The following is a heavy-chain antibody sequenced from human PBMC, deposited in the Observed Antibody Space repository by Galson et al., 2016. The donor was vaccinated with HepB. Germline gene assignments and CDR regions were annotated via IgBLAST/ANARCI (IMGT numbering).Heavy chain of an antibody. J-gene: IGHJ4*02. D-gene: IGHD1-26*01. Sequence: SLRLSCAASGFTFSSFWMSWVRQAPGKGLEWVANIHQDGGQRYYGDSVKGRFTVSRDNAKNSLCLHMNSLRVDDTALYYCARRMLVGAGFDYWGQGALVTVSS. CDR1: GFTFSSFW. V-gene: IGHV3-7*04. CDR3: ARRMLVGAGFDY. CDR2: IHQDGGQR.